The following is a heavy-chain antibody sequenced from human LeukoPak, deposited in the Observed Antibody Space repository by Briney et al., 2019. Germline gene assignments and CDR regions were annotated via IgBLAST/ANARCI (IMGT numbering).Heavy chain of an antibody. J-gene: IGHJ4*02. D-gene: IGHD2-8*01. Sequence: GGSLRLSCAASGFTFSSYGMHWVRQAPGKGLEWVAVISYDGSNKYYADSVKGRFTISKDNSKNTLYLQMNSLRAEDTAVYYCAGDLGYCTNGVCHTRFDYWGQGTLVAVSS. CDR2: ISYDGSNK. CDR3: AGDLGYCTNGVCHTRFDY. CDR1: GFTFSSYG. V-gene: IGHV3-30*03.